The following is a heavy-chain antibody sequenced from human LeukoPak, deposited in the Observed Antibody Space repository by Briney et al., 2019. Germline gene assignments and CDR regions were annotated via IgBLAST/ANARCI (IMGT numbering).Heavy chain of an antibody. Sequence: GGSLRLSCAASGFTFSSYSMNWVRQAPGKGLEWVSSISSGSSYIYYADSVKGRFTISRDNAKNSLYLQMNSLRAEDTAVYYCAKDPYSSGWYEDWFDPWGQGTLVTVSS. J-gene: IGHJ5*02. D-gene: IGHD6-19*01. V-gene: IGHV3-21*01. CDR3: AKDPYSSGWYEDWFDP. CDR2: ISSGSSYI. CDR1: GFTFSSYS.